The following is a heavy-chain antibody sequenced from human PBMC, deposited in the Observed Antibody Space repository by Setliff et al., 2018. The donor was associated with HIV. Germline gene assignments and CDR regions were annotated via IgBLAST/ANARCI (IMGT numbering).Heavy chain of an antibody. V-gene: IGHV4-4*09. CDR2: IFSSGST. D-gene: IGHD3-10*01. Sequence: PSETLSLTCTVSGGSISSYCWNWIRQPPGRGLEWIGFIFSSGSTKYNPSLQSRVTMSIDTSKNQFSLKLTSVTAADTAVYYCARRIDNSGSFPDKNWFDTWGQGSLVTVSS. CDR1: GGSISSYC. CDR3: ARRIDNSGSFPDKNWFDT. J-gene: IGHJ5*02.